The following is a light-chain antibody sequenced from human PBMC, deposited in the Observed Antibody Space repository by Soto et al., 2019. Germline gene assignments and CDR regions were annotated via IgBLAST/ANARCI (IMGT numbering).Light chain of an antibody. CDR1: QTISTF. CDR2: AAS. J-gene: IGKJ1*01. Sequence: DFQMTQSPSALSASVGDRVTITCRASQTISTFLNWYQQRPGKAPNVLIYAASSLPSGVPSRFSGSGSGTDFTLNISSLQPEDLATYYCQQTYNTPQTFGQGTKVEIK. V-gene: IGKV1-39*01. CDR3: QQTYNTPQT.